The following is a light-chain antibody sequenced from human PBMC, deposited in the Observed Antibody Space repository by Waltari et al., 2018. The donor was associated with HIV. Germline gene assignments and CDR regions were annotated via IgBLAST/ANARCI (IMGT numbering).Light chain of an antibody. Sequence: QSALTQPASVSGSPGQSISISCTGPTSAISSYTSVSWDRHRPGEAPKLLIYGASHRPSGVSHRFSASTFGNTASLTISGLQTDDEGDYYCSSYTTSDSVVFGGGTRLTVL. CDR1: TSAISSYTS. CDR2: GAS. CDR3: SSYTTSDSVV. V-gene: IGLV2-14*01. J-gene: IGLJ3*02.